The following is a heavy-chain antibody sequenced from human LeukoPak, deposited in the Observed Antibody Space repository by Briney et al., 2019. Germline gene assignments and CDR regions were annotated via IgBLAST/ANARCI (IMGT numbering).Heavy chain of an antibody. CDR3: ARDSWIAAAGNFDY. V-gene: IGHV3-33*01. CDR1: GFTFSSYG. D-gene: IGHD6-13*01. CDR2: IWYDGSNK. J-gene: IGHJ4*02. Sequence: GRSLRLSCAASGFTFSSYGMHWVRLAPGKGLEWVAVIWYDGSNKYYADSVKGRFTISRDNSKNTLYLQMNSLRAEDTAVYYCARDSWIAAAGNFDYWGQGTLVTVSS.